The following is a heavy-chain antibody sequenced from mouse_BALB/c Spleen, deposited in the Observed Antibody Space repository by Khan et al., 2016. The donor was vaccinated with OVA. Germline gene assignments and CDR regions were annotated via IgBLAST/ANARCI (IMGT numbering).Heavy chain of an antibody. CDR3: AREGAAWFPY. CDR2: IYPGSDNT. J-gene: IGHJ3*01. CDR1: GYTFTDYN. V-gene: IGHV1-81*01. Sequence: QVQLQQSGAELARPGASVKLSCKASGYTFTDYNINWMRQRTGQGFEWIGEIYPGSDNTYYNEKFKGKATLTADKSSSPAYMQLRSLTAEDSAVYFCAREGAAWFPYWGQGTLVTVSA.